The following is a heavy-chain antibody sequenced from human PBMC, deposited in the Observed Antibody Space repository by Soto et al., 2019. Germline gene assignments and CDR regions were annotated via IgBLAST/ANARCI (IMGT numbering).Heavy chain of an antibody. D-gene: IGHD3-10*01. J-gene: IGHJ4*02. V-gene: IGHV4-39*01. CDR2: IYYSGST. CDR1: GGSISSSSYY. CDR3: ARQAVAYYGSGSYYVDY. Sequence: SETLSLTCTVSGGSISSSSYYWGWIRQPPGKGLEWIGSIYYSGSTYYNPSLKSRVTISVDTSKNQFSLKLSSVTAADTAVYYCARQAVAYYGSGSYYVDYWGQGTLVTVSS.